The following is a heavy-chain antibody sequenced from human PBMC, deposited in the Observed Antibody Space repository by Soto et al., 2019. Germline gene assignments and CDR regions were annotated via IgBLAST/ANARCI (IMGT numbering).Heavy chain of an antibody. CDR2: IRYDGSNK. CDR3: AKEKWANPDS. V-gene: IGHV3-33*06. CDR1: GFTFSSYG. Sequence: GGSLRLSCAAAGFTFSSYGIHWVRQAPGKGLEWVAVIRYDGSNKYYTDSVKGRFTISRDNSKNTLYLQMNSLRVEDTAVYYCAKEKWANPDSWGQGTLVTVSS. D-gene: IGHD2-8*01. J-gene: IGHJ4*02.